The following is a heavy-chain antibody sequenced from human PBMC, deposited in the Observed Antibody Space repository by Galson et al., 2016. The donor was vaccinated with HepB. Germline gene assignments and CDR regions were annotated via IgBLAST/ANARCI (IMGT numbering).Heavy chain of an antibody. CDR1: GFTLSSYG. V-gene: IGHV3-23*01. D-gene: IGHD3-16*01. J-gene: IGHJ2*01. CDR3: ARPPEGDRRYFDL. CDR2: LSGSGGTT. Sequence: SLRLSCAASGFTLSSYGMSWVRQAPGKGLEWVSALSGSGGTTYYADSVKGRFTITRDNSRNTLLLQMNSLRAEDTAVYYCARPPEGDRRYFDLWGRGTLVTVSS.